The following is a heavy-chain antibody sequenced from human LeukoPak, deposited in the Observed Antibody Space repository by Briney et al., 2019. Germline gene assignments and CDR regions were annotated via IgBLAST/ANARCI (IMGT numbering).Heavy chain of an antibody. CDR2: ISSSGSTI. CDR3: ASLYYYDSSGPYDAFDI. CDR1: GFTFRTYE. D-gene: IGHD3-22*01. J-gene: IGHJ3*02. V-gene: IGHV3-48*03. Sequence: GGSLRLSCAASGFTFRTYEMNWVRQAPGKGLEWVSYISSSGSTIYYADSVKGRFTISRDNAKNSLYLQMNSLRAEDTAVYYCASLYYYDSSGPYDAFDIWGQGTMVTVSS.